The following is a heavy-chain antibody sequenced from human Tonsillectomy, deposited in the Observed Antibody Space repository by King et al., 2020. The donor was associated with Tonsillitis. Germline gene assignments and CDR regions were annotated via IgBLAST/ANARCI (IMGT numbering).Heavy chain of an antibody. CDR1: GYTFTDYV. V-gene: IGHV7-4-1*02. Sequence: VQLVQSGSELKKPGASVKVSCMASGYTFTDYVINWVRQAPGQGLEYMGWINTNTGNPTFAPGFTGRFVFSFDTSVSTAYLQISGLKAEDTAVYYCVRDDAFLTGPTHHAWGYWGQGTLVTVSS. CDR2: INTNTGNP. CDR3: VRDDAFLTGPTHHAWGY. D-gene: IGHD3-9*01. J-gene: IGHJ4*02.